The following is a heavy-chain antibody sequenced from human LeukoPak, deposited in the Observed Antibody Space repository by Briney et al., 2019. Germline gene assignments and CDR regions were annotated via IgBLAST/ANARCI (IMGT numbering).Heavy chain of an antibody. Sequence: ASVKVSCKASGGTFSSYAISWVRQAPGQGLEWMGWINPNSGGTNYAQKFQGRVTMTRDTSISTAYMELSRLRSDDTAVYYCARGQTSRNWNEERVLDYWGQGTLVTVSS. J-gene: IGHJ4*02. V-gene: IGHV1-2*02. CDR1: GGTFSSYA. CDR3: ARGQTSRNWNEERVLDY. CDR2: INPNSGGT. D-gene: IGHD1-1*01.